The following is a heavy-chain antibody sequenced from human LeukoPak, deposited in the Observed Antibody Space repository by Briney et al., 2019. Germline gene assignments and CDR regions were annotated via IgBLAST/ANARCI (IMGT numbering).Heavy chain of an antibody. CDR3: ARGGLENGYHSNDGFDI. D-gene: IGHD3-22*01. Sequence: SETLSLTCTVSGGSISGYYWSWIRQPPGKGQEWSGYIYYSGSTKYNPSLKSRVTMSVDTSRNQFSLKLSSVTAADTAVYYCARGGLENGYHSNDGFDIWGQGTMVTVSS. CDR2: IYYSGST. V-gene: IGHV4-59*01. J-gene: IGHJ3*02. CDR1: GGSISGYY.